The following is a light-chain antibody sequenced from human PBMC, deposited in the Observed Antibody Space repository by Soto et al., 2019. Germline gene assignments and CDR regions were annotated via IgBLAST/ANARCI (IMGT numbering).Light chain of an antibody. J-gene: IGKJ1*01. CDR1: QGITNY. CDR3: QKYNSAHSYS. CDR2: GAS. Sequence: DVQMTQSPSSLSASVGDRVTLTCRASQGITNYLAWYQQKPGKVPKLLIYGASTLQSGVPSRFSGSGSGTDLTLTIDSLQPEDVATYYCQKYNSAHSYSFGQGTKVEIK. V-gene: IGKV1-27*01.